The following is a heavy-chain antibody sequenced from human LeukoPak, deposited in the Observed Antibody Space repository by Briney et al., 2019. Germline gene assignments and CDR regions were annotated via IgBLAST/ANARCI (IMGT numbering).Heavy chain of an antibody. CDR2: INHSGST. CDR1: GGSFSGYY. V-gene: IGHV4-34*01. Sequence: SETLSLTCAVYGGSFSGYYWSWIRQPPGKGLEWIGEINHSGSTNYNPSLKSRVTISVDTSKTQFSLKLSSVTAADTAVYYCARRMVSFDYWGQGTLVTVSS. J-gene: IGHJ4*02. D-gene: IGHD3-10*01. CDR3: ARRMVSFDY.